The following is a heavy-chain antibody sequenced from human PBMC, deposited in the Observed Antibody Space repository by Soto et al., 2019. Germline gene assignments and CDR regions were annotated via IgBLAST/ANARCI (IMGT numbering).Heavy chain of an antibody. CDR2: IDPSDSYI. CDR3: ARHGAAIWLGY. Sequence: EXLKICCKASGYXFSGHWVSWVRQVTGRGLQFMGNIDPSDSYINYNPAFRGHVTFSVDKSSSTAYLHWSSLVTSDTAIYYCARHGAAIWLGYWGQGTLGTVSS. V-gene: IGHV5-10-1*01. CDR1: GYXFSGHW. D-gene: IGHD6-19*01. J-gene: IGHJ4*02.